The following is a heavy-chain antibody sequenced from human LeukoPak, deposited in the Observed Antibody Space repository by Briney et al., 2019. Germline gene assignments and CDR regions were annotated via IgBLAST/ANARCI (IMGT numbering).Heavy chain of an antibody. J-gene: IGHJ6*02. CDR3: TRDPEVPMDV. V-gene: IGHV3-7*01. D-gene: IGHD2-2*01. Sequence: GSLRLSCAASGFTFSNYYMSWVRQAPGKGLEWVANINQDGSEKNYVDSVKGRFTIPRDNAKNSLYLQMNSLRAEDTAVYYCTRDPEVPMDVWGQGTTVTVFS. CDR1: GFTFSNYY. CDR2: INQDGSEK.